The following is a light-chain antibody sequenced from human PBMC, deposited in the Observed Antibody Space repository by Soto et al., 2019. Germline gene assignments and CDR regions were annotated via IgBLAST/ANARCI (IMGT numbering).Light chain of an antibody. J-gene: IGKJ1*01. CDR2: GAS. CDR1: QTISRG. V-gene: IGKV1-5*01. Sequence: DIQMSQSPSSLSASVGDRVTITCRASQTISRGLAWYQLKPGKAPKLLVYGASNLQSGVPPRFSGSGSGTDFTLAINRLEPEDFAVYYCQQYDSSPRTFGQGTEV. CDR3: QQYDSSPRT.